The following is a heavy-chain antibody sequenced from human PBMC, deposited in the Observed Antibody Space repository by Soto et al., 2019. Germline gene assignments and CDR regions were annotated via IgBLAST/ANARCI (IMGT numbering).Heavy chain of an antibody. CDR2: LSWNSGGI. CDR3: AKLRYIWGTGNFDH. V-gene: IGHV3-9*01. Sequence: EVQLVESGGGLVQPGRSLRLSCAASGFTFDDYAMHWVRQAPGKGLEWVSGLSWNSGGIDYADSVKGRITISRHNAKNSLYLQMNRPRAEDTALYYCAKLRYIWGTGNFDHWGQGPLVTVSS. J-gene: IGHJ4*02. D-gene: IGHD3-16*01. CDR1: GFTFDDYA.